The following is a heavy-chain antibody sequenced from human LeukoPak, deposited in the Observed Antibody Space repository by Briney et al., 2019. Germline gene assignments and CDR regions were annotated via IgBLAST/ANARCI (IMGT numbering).Heavy chain of an antibody. Sequence: SETLSLTCTVVGGFINSYHWCWVRQPPGKGLEWIGYIYYSGSTSYNPSLKSRVTISVDTSKNQFSLKLSSVIAADTAVHYCAIRQSSWFFDYWGQGTLVTVSS. D-gene: IGHD6-13*01. CDR3: AIRQSSWFFDY. V-gene: IGHV4-59*08. CDR1: GGFINSYH. J-gene: IGHJ4*02. CDR2: IYYSGST.